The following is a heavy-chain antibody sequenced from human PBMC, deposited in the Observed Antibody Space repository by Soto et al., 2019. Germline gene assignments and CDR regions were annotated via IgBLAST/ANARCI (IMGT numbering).Heavy chain of an antibody. D-gene: IGHD3-16*02. CDR3: ASTDYIWGSYRPIDY. V-gene: IGHV3-48*01. CDR1: GFTFSSYS. CDR2: ISSSSSTI. Sequence: EVQLVESGGGLVQPGGSLRLSCAASGFTFSSYSMNWVRQAPGKGLEWVSYISSSSSTIYYADSVKGRFTISRDNAKNSLYLQMNSLGGEDTAVYYCASTDYIWGSYRPIDYWGQGTLVTVSS. J-gene: IGHJ4*02.